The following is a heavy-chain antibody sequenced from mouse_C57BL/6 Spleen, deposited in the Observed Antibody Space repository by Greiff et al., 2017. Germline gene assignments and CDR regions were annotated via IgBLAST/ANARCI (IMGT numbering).Heavy chain of an antibody. CDR3: ARGITTESYYFDY. Sequence: VKLMESGPELVKPGASVKISCKASGYAFRSSWMNWVKQRPGQGLEWIGRIYPGDGDTNYNGKFKGKATLTADKSSSTAYMQLSSLTSEDSAVYFCARGITTESYYFDYWGQGTTLTVSS. J-gene: IGHJ2*01. V-gene: IGHV1-82*01. D-gene: IGHD1-1*01. CDR1: GYAFRSSW. CDR2: IYPGDGDT.